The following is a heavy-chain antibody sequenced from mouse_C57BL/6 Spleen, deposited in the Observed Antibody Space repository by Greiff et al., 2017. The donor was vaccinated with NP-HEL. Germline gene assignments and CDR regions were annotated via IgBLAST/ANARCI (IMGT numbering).Heavy chain of an antibody. CDR3: ARNYYGSRGFDY. J-gene: IGHJ2*01. Sequence: QVQLQQPGAELVRPGSSVKLSCKASGYTFTSYWMHWVKQRPIQGLEWIGNIDPSDSETHYNQKFKDKATLTVDKSSSTAYMQLSSLTSEDSAVYYCARNYYGSRGFDYWGQGTTLTVSS. V-gene: IGHV1-52*01. CDR1: GYTFTSYW. D-gene: IGHD1-1*01. CDR2: IDPSDSET.